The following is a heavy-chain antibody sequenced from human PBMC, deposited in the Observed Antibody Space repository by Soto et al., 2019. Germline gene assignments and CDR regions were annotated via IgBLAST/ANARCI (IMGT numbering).Heavy chain of an antibody. CDR3: ARGKIVGP. Sequence: QVQLQESGPGLVKPSETLSLTCTVSGGSISSYHWSWIRQPPGKGLEWMGYIYNSGSTKYNPSLKRRVTISVDTSKNQFSLKLSSVTTADTAVYYCARGKIVGPWGQGTLVTVSS. J-gene: IGHJ5*02. V-gene: IGHV4-59*01. CDR2: IYNSGST. CDR1: GGSISSYH. D-gene: IGHD3-22*01.